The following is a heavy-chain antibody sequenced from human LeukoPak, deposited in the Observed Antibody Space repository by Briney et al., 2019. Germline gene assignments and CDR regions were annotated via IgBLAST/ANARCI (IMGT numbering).Heavy chain of an antibody. D-gene: IGHD6-19*01. CDR1: GYTFTHHG. Sequence: ASVKVSCKASGYTFTHHGISWVRQAPGQGLEWMGWISCYNGDTNCAQNLQGRVTMSTDTSTSTAYMELTGLRSDDTAVYYCARDPTNTSGRYAYFDYWGQGTLVTVSS. V-gene: IGHV1-18*01. CDR2: ISCYNGDT. CDR3: ARDPTNTSGRYAYFDY. J-gene: IGHJ4*02.